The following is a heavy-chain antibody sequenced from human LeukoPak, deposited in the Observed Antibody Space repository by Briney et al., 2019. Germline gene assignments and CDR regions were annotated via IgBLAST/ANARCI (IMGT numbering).Heavy chain of an antibody. CDR1: GCTFSSYA. Sequence: SVKVSCKASGCTFSSYAIHWVRQAPGQGLEWMGMIIPILGITNYAQKFQGRVTITADKSTRTAYMELSRLRSENTAVYYWARDPSPTVTKKLDYWGQGTLVTVSS. CDR3: ARDPSPTVTKKLDY. D-gene: IGHD4-17*01. CDR2: IIPILGIT. J-gene: IGHJ4*01. V-gene: IGHV1-69*04.